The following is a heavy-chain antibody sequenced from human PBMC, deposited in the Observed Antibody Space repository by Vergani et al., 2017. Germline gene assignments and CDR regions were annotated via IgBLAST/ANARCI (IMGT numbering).Heavy chain of an antibody. V-gene: IGHV1-69*02. Sequence: QVQLVQSGAEVKKPGSSVKVSCKASGGTFSSYTISWVRQAPGQGLEWMGRIIPILGIGNYAQKFQGRVTITADKSTSTAYMELSSLRSEDTAVYYCARAMAGMDIDAFDIWGQGTMVTVSS. CDR2: IIPILGIG. CDR3: ARAMAGMDIDAFDI. J-gene: IGHJ3*02. CDR1: GGTFSSYT. D-gene: IGHD6-19*01.